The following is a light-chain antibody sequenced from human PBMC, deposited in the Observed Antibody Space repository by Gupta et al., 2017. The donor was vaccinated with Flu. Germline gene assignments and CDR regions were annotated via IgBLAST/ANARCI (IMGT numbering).Light chain of an antibody. CDR1: HSIRFW. J-gene: IGKJ1*01. Sequence: DIRMTQSPSPQSASVRDRVTITVLSSHSIRFWLAWYQHKPGKAPKLLIYKASRVESGVPSRFSGSGSGTEFTLTISGLQPDDFANYYCQQFYSFSRTFGQGTKVEVK. V-gene: IGKV1-5*03. CDR2: KAS. CDR3: QQFYSFSRT.